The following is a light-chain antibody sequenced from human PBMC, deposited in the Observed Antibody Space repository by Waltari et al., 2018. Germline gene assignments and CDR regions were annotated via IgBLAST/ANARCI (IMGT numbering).Light chain of an antibody. V-gene: IGKV3-20*01. Sequence: EIVLTQSPGTLSLSPGERATLPCRASQSIGTYLAWYQQKPGQAPRLLMYHASSRATGIPDRFSGSGSGTDFSLTISRLEPEDFAVYYCQNHERLPATFGQGTKVEIK. CDR3: QNHERLPAT. J-gene: IGKJ1*01. CDR2: HAS. CDR1: QSIGTY.